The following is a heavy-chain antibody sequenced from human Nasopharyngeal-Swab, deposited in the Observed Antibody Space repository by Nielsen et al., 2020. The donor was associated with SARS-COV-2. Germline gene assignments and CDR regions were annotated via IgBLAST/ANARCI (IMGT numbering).Heavy chain of an antibody. CDR2: IYYTGSA. CDR1: GDSISPNY. D-gene: IGHD3/OR15-3a*01. J-gene: IGHJ6*02. Sequence: SETLSLTCTVSGDSISPNYWSWIRQSPGKRLEWIGDIYYTGSADYSPSLRTRVTISVDRSKNRFSLELTSVTTADTPVYYCARWVPFRRGTGRPSFYYFGMDVWGQGTTVTVSS. CDR3: ARWVPFRRGTGRPSFYYFGMDV. V-gene: IGHV4-59*01.